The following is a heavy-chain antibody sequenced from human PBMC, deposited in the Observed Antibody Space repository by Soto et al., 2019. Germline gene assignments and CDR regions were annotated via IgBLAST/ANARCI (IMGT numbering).Heavy chain of an antibody. V-gene: IGHV2-5*02. D-gene: IGHD1-26*01. CDR1: GFSLSPSGVG. CDR3: AHRRDSSGTLAFDY. CDR2: IYWDDDK. Sequence: QITLKESGPTLVKPTQTLTLTCTFSGFSLSPSGVGVGWIRQPPGKALEWLALIYWDDDKRYSPSLKSRLTITKDTSKNHVVLTMTNLDPVDTATYYCAHRRDSSGTLAFDYRGQGTLVTVSS. J-gene: IGHJ4*02.